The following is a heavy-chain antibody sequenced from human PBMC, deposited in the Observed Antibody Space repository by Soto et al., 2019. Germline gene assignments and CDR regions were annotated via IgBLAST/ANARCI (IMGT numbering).Heavy chain of an antibody. CDR1: GYTFTRYY. CDR3: ARVRRSSGYYYGY. D-gene: IGHD3-22*01. CDR2: INPSGGST. Sequence: ASLQVSCQSSGYTFTRYYMHWVRQAPGQGLEWMGIINPSGGSTSYAQKFQGRVTMTRDTSTSTVYMELSSLRSEDTAVYYCARVRRSSGYYYGYWGQGTPVTGSS. J-gene: IGHJ4*02. V-gene: IGHV1-46*01.